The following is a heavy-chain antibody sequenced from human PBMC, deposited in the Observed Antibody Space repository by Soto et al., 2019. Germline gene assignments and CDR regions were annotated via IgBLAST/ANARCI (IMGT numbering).Heavy chain of an antibody. CDR3: ARRIAARLYYFDY. V-gene: IGHV4-30-2*01. D-gene: IGHD6-6*01. CDR2: IYHSGST. CDR1: GGSISSGGYS. Sequence: SETLSLTCAVSGGSISSGGYSWSWIRQPPGKGLEWIGYIYHSGSTYYNPSLKSRVTISVDRSKNQFSLKLSSVTAADTAVYYCARRIAARLYYFDYCGQGTLVIVSS. J-gene: IGHJ4*02.